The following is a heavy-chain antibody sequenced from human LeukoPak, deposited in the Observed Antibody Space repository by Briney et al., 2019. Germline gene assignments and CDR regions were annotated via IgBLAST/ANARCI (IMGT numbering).Heavy chain of an antibody. V-gene: IGHV4-61*02. CDR1: GGSISSGSYY. Sequence: SQTLSLTCTVSGGSISSGSYYWSWIRQPAGKGLEWIGRIYTSGSTNYNSSLKSRVTISVDTSKLQFSLKLSSVPAADTAVYYCAKVLGYCSSTSCHTADYWGQGTLVTVSS. J-gene: IGHJ4*02. CDR2: IYTSGST. CDR3: AKVLGYCSSTSCHTADY. D-gene: IGHD2-2*01.